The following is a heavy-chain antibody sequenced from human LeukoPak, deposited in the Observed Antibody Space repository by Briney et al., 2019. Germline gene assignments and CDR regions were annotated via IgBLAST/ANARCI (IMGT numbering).Heavy chain of an antibody. V-gene: IGHV4-30-4*01. D-gene: IGHD2-21*02. CDR1: GGSISSGDYY. CDR2: IYYSGST. Sequence: PSQTLSLTCTVSGGSISSGDYYWRWLRQPPGKGLEWIGYIYYSGSTYYNPSLKSRVTISVDTSKNQFSLKLSSVTAADTAVYYCARDLAYCGGDCYSTHYWYFDLWGRGTLVTVSS. CDR3: ARDLAYCGGDCYSTHYWYFDL. J-gene: IGHJ2*01.